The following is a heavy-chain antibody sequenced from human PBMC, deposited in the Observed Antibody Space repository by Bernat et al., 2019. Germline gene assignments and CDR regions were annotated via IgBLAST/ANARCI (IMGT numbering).Heavy chain of an antibody. V-gene: IGHV4-38-2*01. Sequence: QLQLQESGPGLVKPSETLSLTCAVSGYSISSGYYWGWIRQPPGKGLEWIGSIYHSGSTYYNPSLKSRVTISVDTSKNQFSLKLSSVTAADTAVYYCARVHYYGSGRGLIDPWGQGTLVTVSS. J-gene: IGHJ5*02. D-gene: IGHD3-10*01. CDR3: ARVHYYGSGRGLIDP. CDR1: GYSISSGYY. CDR2: IYHSGST.